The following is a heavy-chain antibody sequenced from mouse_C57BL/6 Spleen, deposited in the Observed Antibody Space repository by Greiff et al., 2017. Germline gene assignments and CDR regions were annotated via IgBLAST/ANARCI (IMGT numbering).Heavy chain of an antibody. CDR3: ARGGTTVPDY. D-gene: IGHD1-1*01. CDR2: ISYDGSN. CDR1: GYSITSGYY. V-gene: IGHV3-6*01. Sequence: EVKLMESGPGLVKPSQSLSLTCSVTGYSITSGYYWNWIRQFPGNKLEWMGYISYDGSNNYNPSLKNRISITRDTSKNQFFLKLNSVTTEDTATYYCARGGTTVPDYWGQGTTLTVSS. J-gene: IGHJ2*01.